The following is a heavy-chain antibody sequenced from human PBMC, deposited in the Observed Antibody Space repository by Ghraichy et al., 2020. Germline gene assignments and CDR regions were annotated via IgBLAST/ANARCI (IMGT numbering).Heavy chain of an antibody. V-gene: IGHV1-69*13. Sequence: SVKVSCKASGGTFSSYAISWVRQAPGQGLEWMGGIIPIFGTANYAQKFQGRVTITADESTSTAYMELSSLRSEDTAVYYCATDPDYYDSSGSAKGYWGQGTLVTVSS. J-gene: IGHJ4*02. CDR2: IIPIFGTA. CDR1: GGTFSSYA. CDR3: ATDPDYYDSSGSAKGY. D-gene: IGHD3-22*01.